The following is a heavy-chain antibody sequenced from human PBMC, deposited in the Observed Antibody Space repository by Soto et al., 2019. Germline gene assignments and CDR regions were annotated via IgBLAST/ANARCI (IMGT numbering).Heavy chain of an antibody. J-gene: IGHJ2*01. CDR3: ARRSIAVAGYWYFDL. Sequence: PSETLSLTCTVSGGSISSSSYYWGWIRQPPGKGLEWIGSIYYSGSTYYNPSLKSRVTISVDTSKNQFSLKLSSVTAADTAVYYCARRSIAVAGYWYFDLWGRGTLVTSPQ. D-gene: IGHD6-19*01. CDR1: GGSISSSSYY. V-gene: IGHV4-39*01. CDR2: IYYSGST.